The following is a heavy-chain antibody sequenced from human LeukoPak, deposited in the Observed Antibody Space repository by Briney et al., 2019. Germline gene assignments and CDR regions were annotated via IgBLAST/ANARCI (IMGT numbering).Heavy chain of an antibody. V-gene: IGHV3-30*03. CDR1: GFTFSSYG. J-gene: IGHJ3*02. Sequence: GGSLRLSCAASGFTFSSYGMHWVRQAPGKGLEWVAVISYDGSNKYYADSVKGRFAISRDNAKNSLSLQMNSLRAEDTAVYYCARTRGRGSGGHFDIWGQGTMVTVSS. CDR3: ARTRGRGSGGHFDI. CDR2: ISYDGSNK.